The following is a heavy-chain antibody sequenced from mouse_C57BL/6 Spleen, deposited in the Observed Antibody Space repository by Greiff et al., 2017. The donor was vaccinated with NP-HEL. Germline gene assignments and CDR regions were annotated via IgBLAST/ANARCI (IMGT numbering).Heavy chain of an antibody. Sequence: QVHVKQPGAELVKPGASVKMSCKASGYTFTSYWITWVKQRPGQGLEWIGDIYPGSGSTNYNEKFKSKATLTVDTSSSTAYMQLSSLTSDDSAVYYCARLTYYGSSYDYAMDYWGQGTSVTVSS. J-gene: IGHJ4*01. CDR1: GYTFTSYW. D-gene: IGHD1-1*01. V-gene: IGHV1-55*01. CDR3: ARLTYYGSSYDYAMDY. CDR2: IYPGSGST.